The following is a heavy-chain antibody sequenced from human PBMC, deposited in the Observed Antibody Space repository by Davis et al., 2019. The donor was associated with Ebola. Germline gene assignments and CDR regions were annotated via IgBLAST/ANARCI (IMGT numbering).Heavy chain of an antibody. Sequence: MPSETLSLTCVAHGESFNYFYWSWLRQSPGRALEWIGQIYHSEGAKYSAYLKSRAAMSIDTSKNQLSLRLTSVTAADTAVYFCARGPIRNFGGVDWYYTGLDVWAKGTTVTVSS. CDR1: GESFNYFY. J-gene: IGHJ6*04. CDR2: IYHSEGA. D-gene: IGHD3-3*01. CDR3: ARGPIRNFGGVDWYYTGLDV. V-gene: IGHV4-34*01.